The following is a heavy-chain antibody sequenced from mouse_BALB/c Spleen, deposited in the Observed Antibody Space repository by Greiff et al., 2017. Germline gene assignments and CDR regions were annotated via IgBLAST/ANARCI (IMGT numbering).Heavy chain of an antibody. CDR3: ARNGYGNFPYAMDY. CDR2: IWSGGST. J-gene: IGHJ4*01. Sequence: VKLMESGPGLVQPSQSLSITCTVSGFSLTSYGVHWVRQSPGKGLEWLGVIWSGGSTDYNAAFISRLSISKDNSKSQVFFKMNSLQANDTAIYYCARNGYGNFPYAMDYWGQGTSVTVSS. CDR1: GFSLTSYG. V-gene: IGHV2-2*02. D-gene: IGHD2-10*02.